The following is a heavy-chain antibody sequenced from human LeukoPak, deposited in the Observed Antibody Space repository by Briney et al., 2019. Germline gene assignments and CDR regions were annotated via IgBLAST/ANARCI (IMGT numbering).Heavy chain of an antibody. CDR3: AHRKNYYDSSVFDN. CDR1: GFSLNARGVG. CDR2: IYWDDDR. Sequence: SGPTLVNPTQTLTLSCTFSGFSLNARGVGVGWIRQPPGRALAWRALIYWDDDRRYSPSLKSRLTITKDTSKNQVVLTMTNMDPVDTATYFCAHRKNYYDSSVFDNWGQGTLVTVSS. J-gene: IGHJ4*02. D-gene: IGHD3-22*01. V-gene: IGHV2-5*02.